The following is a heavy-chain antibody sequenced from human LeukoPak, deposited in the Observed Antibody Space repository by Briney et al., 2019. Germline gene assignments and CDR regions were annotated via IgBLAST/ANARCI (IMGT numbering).Heavy chain of an antibody. CDR1: GFTFSSFA. V-gene: IGHV3-23*01. CDR3: ATDYGDYGYFAL. Sequence: PGGSLILSCAASGFTFSSFAMSWVRQAPGKGLEWVSTISGTGGSTYYADSVKGRFTISRDNSKNTLYLQMNSLRAEDTAVYYCATDYGDYGYFALWGRGTLVTVSS. J-gene: IGHJ2*01. D-gene: IGHD4-17*01. CDR2: ISGTGGST.